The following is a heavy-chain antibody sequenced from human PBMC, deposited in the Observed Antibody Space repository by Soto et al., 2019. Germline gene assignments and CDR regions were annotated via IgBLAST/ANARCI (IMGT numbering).Heavy chain of an antibody. CDR3: ARELAVAVYYYGMDV. CDR2: IIPIFGTA. CDR1: GGTFSSYA. V-gene: IGHV1-69*06. Sequence: SVKVSCKASGGTFSSYAISWVRQAPGQGLEWMGGIIPIFGTANYAQKFQGRVTITADKSTSTAYMELSSLRSEDTAVDYCARELAVAVYYYGMDVWGQGTTVTVSS. D-gene: IGHD6-19*01. J-gene: IGHJ6*02.